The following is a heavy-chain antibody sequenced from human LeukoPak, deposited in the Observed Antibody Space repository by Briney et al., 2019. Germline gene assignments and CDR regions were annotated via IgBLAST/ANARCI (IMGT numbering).Heavy chain of an antibody. J-gene: IGHJ4*02. CDR2: ISGTDGSR. CDR1: GFTFSSND. D-gene: IGHD4-11*01. CDR3: AKKNSNSWPAFDY. Sequence: GGSLRLSCAASGFTFSSNDMSWVRQAPGKGLEWVSGISGTDGSRSYADSVKGRFTISRDNSKNTLFLQMSSLRAEDTAVYYCAKKNSNSWPAFDYWGQGTLVTVSS. V-gene: IGHV3-23*01.